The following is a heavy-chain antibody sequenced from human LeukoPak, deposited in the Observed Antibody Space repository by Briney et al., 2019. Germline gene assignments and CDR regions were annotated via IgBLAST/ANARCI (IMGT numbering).Heavy chain of an antibody. CDR2: IYTSGST. CDR1: GGSISSYY. J-gene: IGHJ4*02. CDR3: ARLGRYYYGSGSYSFPFDY. V-gene: IGHV4-4*07. Sequence: SETLSLTCTVSGGSISSYYWSWIRQPAGKGLEWIGRIYTSGSTNYNPSLKSRVTMSVDTSKNQFSLKLSSVTAADTAVYYCARLGRYYYGSGSYSFPFDYWGQGTLVTVSS. D-gene: IGHD3-10*01.